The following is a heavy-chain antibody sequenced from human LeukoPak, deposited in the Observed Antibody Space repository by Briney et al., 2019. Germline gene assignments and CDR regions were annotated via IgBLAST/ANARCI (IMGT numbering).Heavy chain of an antibody. CDR3: AKIHQNRVVVGAKGAFDI. Sequence: GGSLRLSCEASGLTFNNYAMHWVRQSSGKGLEWVSGIGSSGGGTYYADSVKGRFTISRDTSKDTVYLQMDSLRAEDTAIYYCAKIHQNRVVVGAKGAFDIWGQGTVVTVSS. CDR1: GLTFNNYA. V-gene: IGHV3-23*01. J-gene: IGHJ3*02. CDR2: IGSSGGGT. D-gene: IGHD2-15*01.